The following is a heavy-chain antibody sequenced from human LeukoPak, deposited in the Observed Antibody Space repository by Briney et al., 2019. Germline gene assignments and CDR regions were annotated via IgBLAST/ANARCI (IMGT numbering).Heavy chain of an antibody. CDR1: GGSFSGYY. J-gene: IGHJ5*02. D-gene: IGHD3-3*01. CDR3: ARNYYDFWSGYYTWFDP. V-gene: IGHV4-34*01. Sequence: SETLSLTCAVYGGSFSGYYWSWIRQPPGKGLEWIGEINHSGSTNYNPSLKSRVTISVDTSKNQFSLKLSSVTAADTAVYYCARNYYDFWSGYYTWFDPWGQGTLVTVSS. CDR2: INHSGST.